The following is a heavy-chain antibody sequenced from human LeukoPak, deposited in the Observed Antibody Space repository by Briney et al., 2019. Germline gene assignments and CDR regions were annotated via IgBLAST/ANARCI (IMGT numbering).Heavy chain of an antibody. V-gene: IGHV1-18*01. Sequence: GASVKVSCKASGYTFTCYGISWVRQAPGQGLEWMGWISAYNGNTNYAQKLQGRVTMTTDTSTSTAYMELRSLRSDDTAVYYCARVIYYGSGSYYDYYYYYMDVWGKGTTVTISS. CDR2: ISAYNGNT. CDR1: GYTFTCYG. D-gene: IGHD3-10*01. CDR3: ARVIYYGSGSYYDYYYYYMDV. J-gene: IGHJ6*03.